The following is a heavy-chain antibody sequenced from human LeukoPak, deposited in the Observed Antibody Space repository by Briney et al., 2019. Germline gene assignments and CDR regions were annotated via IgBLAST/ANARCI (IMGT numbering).Heavy chain of an antibody. CDR1: GGSFSGYY. Sequence: SETLSLTCAVYGGSFSGYYWSWIRQPPGKGLEWIGEINHSGSTNYNPSLKSRATISVDKSKNQFSLKMSSVTAADTAVYYCARAPRRKLRTRPDYWGQGTLVTVAS. J-gene: IGHJ4*02. CDR3: ARAPRRKLRTRPDY. V-gene: IGHV4-34*01. CDR2: INHSGST. D-gene: IGHD1-14*01.